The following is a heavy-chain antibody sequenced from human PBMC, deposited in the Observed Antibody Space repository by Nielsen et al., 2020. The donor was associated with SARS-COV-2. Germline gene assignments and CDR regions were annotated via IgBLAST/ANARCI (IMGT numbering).Heavy chain of an antibody. J-gene: IGHJ6*02. CDR2: ISYDGSNK. Sequence: GGSLRLSCAASGFTFSSYAMHWVRQAPGKGLEWVAVISYDGSNKYYADSVKGRFTISRDNSKNTLYLQMNSLRAEDTAVYYCARLAAAGTNRIYYYGMDVWGQGTTVTVSS. V-gene: IGHV3-30-3*01. CDR1: GFTFSSYA. D-gene: IGHD6-13*01. CDR3: ARLAAAGTNRIYYYGMDV.